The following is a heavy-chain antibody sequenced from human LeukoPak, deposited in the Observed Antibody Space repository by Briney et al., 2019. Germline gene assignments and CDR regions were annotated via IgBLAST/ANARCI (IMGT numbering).Heavy chain of an antibody. Sequence: GRSLRLSCAASGFTFSSYGMHWVRQAPGKGLEWVAVISYDGSNKYYADSVKGRFTISRDNSKNTLYLQMNSLRAEDTAVYYCARARDTAMVVDYWGQGTLVTVSS. CDR3: ARARDTAMVVDY. D-gene: IGHD5-18*01. V-gene: IGHV3-30*03. CDR2: ISYDGSNK. J-gene: IGHJ4*02. CDR1: GFTFSSYG.